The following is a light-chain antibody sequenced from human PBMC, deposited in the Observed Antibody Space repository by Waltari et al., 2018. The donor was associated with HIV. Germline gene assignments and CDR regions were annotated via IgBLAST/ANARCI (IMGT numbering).Light chain of an antibody. CDR1: GANIGSKT. J-gene: IGLJ2*01. Sequence: QSVLTQPPSASGTPGQRVTISSPGSGANIGSKTVNWYQQLPGTAPKLLIYRNNQRPSGVPDRFSGSKSGTSASLAISGLQSEDEADYYCATWDDSLNGDVVFGGGTKLTVL. CDR2: RNN. CDR3: ATWDDSLNGDVV. V-gene: IGLV1-44*01.